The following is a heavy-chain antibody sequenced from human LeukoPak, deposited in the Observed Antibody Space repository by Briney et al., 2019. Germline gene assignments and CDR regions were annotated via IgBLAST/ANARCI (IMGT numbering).Heavy chain of an antibody. J-gene: IGHJ4*02. CDR2: IRSKAYGGTT. Sequence: PGGSLRLSCTASGFTFGDYAMSWVRQAPGKGLEWVGFIRSKAYGGTTEYAASVKGRFTISRDDPKSIAYMQMSSLKTEDTAMYHCTTRREYSYGLGLWGQGTLVTVSS. CDR1: GFTFGDYA. D-gene: IGHD5-18*01. CDR3: TTRREYSYGLGL. V-gene: IGHV3-49*04.